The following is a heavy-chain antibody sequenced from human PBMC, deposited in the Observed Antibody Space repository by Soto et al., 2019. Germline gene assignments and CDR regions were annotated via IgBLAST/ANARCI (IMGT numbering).Heavy chain of an antibody. J-gene: IGHJ6*02. CDR3: ARTTTIAAASYYYYGMDV. D-gene: IGHD6-13*01. Sequence: TLSLTCTVSGGSISSYYWSWIRQPPGKALEWLALIDWDDDKYYSTSLKTRLTISKDTSKNQVVLTMTNMDPVDTATYYCARTTTIAAASYYYYGMDVWGQGTTVTVSS. CDR1: GGSISSYYW. V-gene: IGHV2-70*01. CDR2: IDWDDDK.